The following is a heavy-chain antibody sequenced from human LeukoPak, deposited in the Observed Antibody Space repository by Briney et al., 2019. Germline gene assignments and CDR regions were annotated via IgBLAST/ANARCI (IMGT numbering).Heavy chain of an antibody. CDR1: GFTFSNNW. D-gene: IGHD2-15*01. J-gene: IGHJ4*02. CDR3: ARDKVVAADNTIDY. Sequence: GGSLRLSCAASGFTFSNNWMHWVRQDPGKGLVWVSRINSDGSSTRYADSVKGRFTISRDNAKNTLYLQMNSLRAEDTAVYYCARDKVVAADNTIDYWGQGTLATVSS. CDR2: INSDGSST. V-gene: IGHV3-74*01.